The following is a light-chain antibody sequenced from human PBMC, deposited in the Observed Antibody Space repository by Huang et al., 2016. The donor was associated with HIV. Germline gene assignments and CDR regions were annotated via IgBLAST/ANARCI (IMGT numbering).Light chain of an antibody. CDR1: QSVSSTY. V-gene: IGKV3-20*01. Sequence: EIVLTQSPGTLSLSPGERATLSCRASQSVSSTYLAWYQQKPGQAPRLLIYGASSRAPGIPDRFSSIGSGTDFTLTINRLEPEDFAVYYCQQYGNSPTTFGQGTKVEIK. CDR3: QQYGNSPTT. CDR2: GAS. J-gene: IGKJ1*01.